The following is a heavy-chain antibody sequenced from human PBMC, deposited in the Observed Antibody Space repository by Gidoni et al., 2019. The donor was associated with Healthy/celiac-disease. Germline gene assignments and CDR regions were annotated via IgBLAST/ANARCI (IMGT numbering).Heavy chain of an antibody. J-gene: IGHJ4*02. CDR2: IYHSGST. D-gene: IGHD4-17*01. CDR1: GGSISSSNW. Sequence: QVQLQESGPGLVKPSGTLSLTCAVSGGSISSSNWWSWVRQPPGKGLEWIGEIYHSGSTNYNPSLQSRVTISVDKSKNQFSLKLSSVTAADTAVYYCAREGGHYGDSRYFDYWGQGTLVTVSS. CDR3: AREGGHYGDSRYFDY. V-gene: IGHV4-4*02.